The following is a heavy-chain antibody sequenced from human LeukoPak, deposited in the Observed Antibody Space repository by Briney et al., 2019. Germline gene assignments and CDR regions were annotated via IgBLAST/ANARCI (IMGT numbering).Heavy chain of an antibody. V-gene: IGHV3-53*01. D-gene: IGHD3-10*01. CDR1: GFTVSSNY. Sequence: PGGSLRLSCAASGFTVSSNYMSWVRQAPGKGLEWVSVIYSGGSTYYADSVKGRFTISRDNSKNTLYLQMNSLRAEDTAVYYCARQDTMVRGVIDYWGQGTLVTVSS. CDR3: ARQDTMVRGVIDY. CDR2: IYSGGST. J-gene: IGHJ4*02.